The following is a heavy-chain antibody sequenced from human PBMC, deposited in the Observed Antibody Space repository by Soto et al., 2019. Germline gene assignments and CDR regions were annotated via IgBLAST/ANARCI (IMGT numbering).Heavy chain of an antibody. V-gene: IGHV4-39*07. CDR2: IYYSGST. CDR3: ASDYGDYGLGAFDI. J-gene: IGHJ3*02. CDR1: GGSISSSSYY. D-gene: IGHD4-17*01. Sequence: SETLSLTCTVSGGSISSSSYYWGWIRQPPGKGLEWIGSIYYSGSTYYNPSLKSRVTISVDTSKNQFSLKLSSVTAADTAVYYCASDYGDYGLGAFDIWGQGTMVTVSS.